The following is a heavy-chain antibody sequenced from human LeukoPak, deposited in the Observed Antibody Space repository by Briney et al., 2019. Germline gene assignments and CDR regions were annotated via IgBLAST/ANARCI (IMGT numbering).Heavy chain of an antibody. CDR1: GFTFSSYG. CDR2: ISYDGSNK. Sequence: PGGSLRLSCAASGFTFSSYGMHRVRQAPGKGLEWVAVISYDGSNKYYADSVKGRFTISRDNSKNTLYLQMNSLRAEDTAVYYCAKDMAVAGLYWGQGTLVTVSS. D-gene: IGHD6-19*01. V-gene: IGHV3-30*18. J-gene: IGHJ4*02. CDR3: AKDMAVAGLY.